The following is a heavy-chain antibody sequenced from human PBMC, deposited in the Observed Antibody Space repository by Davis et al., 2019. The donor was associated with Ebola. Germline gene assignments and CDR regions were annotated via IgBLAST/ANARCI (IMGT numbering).Heavy chain of an antibody. CDR1: GGSISSYY. CDR3: ARGHAPYDFWTGYRVYFDY. D-gene: IGHD3-3*01. CDR2: IYYSGST. V-gene: IGHV4-59*08. Sequence: SETLSLTCTVSGGSISSYYWSWIRQPPGKGLEWIGYIYYSGSTNYNPSLKSRVTISVDTSKKKFSMKLTSVTAADTAVYYCARGHAPYDFWTGYRVYFDYWGQGTLVTVSS. J-gene: IGHJ4*02.